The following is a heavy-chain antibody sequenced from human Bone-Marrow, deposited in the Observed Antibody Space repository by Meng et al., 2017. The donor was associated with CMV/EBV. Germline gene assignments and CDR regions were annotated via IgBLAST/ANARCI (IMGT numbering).Heavy chain of an antibody. CDR2: ISWNSGSI. V-gene: IGHV3-9*01. CDR1: GFTLSSYS. D-gene: IGHD3-9*01. J-gene: IGHJ4*02. Sequence: GGSLRLSCAASGFTLSSYSMNWVRQAPGKGLEWVSGISWNSGSIDYADSVKGRFTISRDNAKNSLYLQMNSLRAEDTAFYYCAKDTYYDILTGYIDYWGQGTLVTVSS. CDR3: AKDTYYDILTGYIDY.